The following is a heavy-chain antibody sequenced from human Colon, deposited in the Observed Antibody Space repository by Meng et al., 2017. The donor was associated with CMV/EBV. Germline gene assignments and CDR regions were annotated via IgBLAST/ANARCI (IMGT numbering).Heavy chain of an antibody. Sequence: GGSLRLSCTASGFIFSAFAMHWVRQAPGKGLVWVAFIRYDGSTKYYSDSAQGRFTISRDESKSTLYLQMQSLRAEDTAVYYCAKDHCSTTTCYFDVWGQGTLVTVSS. V-gene: IGHV3-30*02. CDR1: GFIFSAFA. J-gene: IGHJ4*02. CDR2: IRYDGSTK. CDR3: AKDHCSTTTCYFDV. D-gene: IGHD1-1*01.